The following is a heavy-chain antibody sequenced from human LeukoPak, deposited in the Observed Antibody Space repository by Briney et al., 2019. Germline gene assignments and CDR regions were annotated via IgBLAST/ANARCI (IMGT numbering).Heavy chain of an antibody. J-gene: IGHJ3*02. V-gene: IGHV3-30*02. CDR2: IRYDGSNK. CDR3: AKDKRGKNPPTPPGPYVFGSGTLGVFDI. D-gene: IGHD3-3*01. Sequence: PGGSLRLSCAASGFTFSSYGMHWVRQAPGKGLEWVAFIRYDGSNKYYADSVKGRFTISRDNSKNTLYLQMNSLRAEDTAVYYCAKDKRGKNPPTPPGPYVFGSGTLGVFDIGAQGTMFPVFS. CDR1: GFTFSSYG.